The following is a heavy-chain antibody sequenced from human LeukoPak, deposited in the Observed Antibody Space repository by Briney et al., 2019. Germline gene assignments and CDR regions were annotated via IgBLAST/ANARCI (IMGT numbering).Heavy chain of an antibody. CDR1: GFTFSSHS. D-gene: IGHD6-13*01. V-gene: IGHV3-48*01. J-gene: IGHJ6*02. CDR2: ISDSSRTI. Sequence: PGGSLRLSCAASGFTFSSHSMNWVRQAPGKGLEWVSYISDSSRTIYYADSVKGRFTISRDNAKNSLYLQMNSLRTEDTAVYYCARVTRNEQQLLHYYYGMDVWGQGTTVTVSS. CDR3: ARVTRNEQQLLHYYYGMDV.